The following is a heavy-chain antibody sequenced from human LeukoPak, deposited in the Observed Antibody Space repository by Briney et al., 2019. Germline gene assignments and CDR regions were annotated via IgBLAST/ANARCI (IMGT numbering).Heavy chain of an antibody. CDR2: IIPIFGTA. D-gene: IGHD2-15*01. CDR1: GGTFSSYA. V-gene: IGHV1-69*13. Sequence: ASVKVSCKASGGTFSSYAISWVRQAPGQGLEWMGGIIPIFGTANYAQKFQGRVTITADESTSTAYMERSSLRSEDTAVYYCARVGYCSGGSCYHNWFDPWGQGTLVTVSS. CDR3: ARVGYCSGGSCYHNWFDP. J-gene: IGHJ5*02.